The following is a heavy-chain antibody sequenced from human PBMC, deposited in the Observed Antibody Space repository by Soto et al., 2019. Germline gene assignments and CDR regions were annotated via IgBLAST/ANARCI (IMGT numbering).Heavy chain of an antibody. Sequence: SETLSLTCTVSGGSMSSHYWAWLRQPPGKGLEWIGYISYSGSTYYNPSLKSRVTISADTSRNQFSLKLSSVIAADTAVYYCARADPDASVGYWGQGTLVTVSS. CDR1: GGSMSSHY. V-gene: IGHV4-59*11. CDR3: ARADPDASVGY. D-gene: IGHD3-16*01. CDR2: ISYSGST. J-gene: IGHJ4*02.